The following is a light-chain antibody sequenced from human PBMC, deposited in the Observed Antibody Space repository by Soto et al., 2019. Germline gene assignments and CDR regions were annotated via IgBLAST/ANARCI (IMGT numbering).Light chain of an antibody. Sequence: EIVLTQSPGTLSLSPGERATLSCRASQTFSSIYLAWYQQKPGQAPRLLIYGASSRATGIPDRFSGTGSGTDFALTIASLEPEDFAVYYCQQYGSSRTFGQGTKVDIK. CDR3: QQYGSSRT. V-gene: IGKV3-20*01. CDR1: QTFSSIY. J-gene: IGKJ1*01. CDR2: GAS.